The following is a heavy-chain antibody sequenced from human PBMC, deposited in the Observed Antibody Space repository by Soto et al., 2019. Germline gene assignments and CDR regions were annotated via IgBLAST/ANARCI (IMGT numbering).Heavy chain of an antibody. CDR1: EGCRGRGIYS. D-gene: IGHD3-22*01. J-gene: IGHJ6*02. CDR2: FYYSGST. Sequence: ETLALTSAVPEGCRGRGIYSWAGICLHPGKGLEWIGRFYYSGSTYYNPSLKSRVTISVDTSKNQFSLKLSSVTAADTAVYYCARRLYYDSSGFEGGGMDVWGQGTTVT. V-gene: IGHV4-39*01. CDR3: ARRLYYDSSGFEGGGMDV.